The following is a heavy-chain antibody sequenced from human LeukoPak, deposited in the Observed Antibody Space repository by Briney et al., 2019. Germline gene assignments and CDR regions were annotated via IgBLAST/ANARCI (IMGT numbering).Heavy chain of an antibody. V-gene: IGHV4-61*02. J-gene: IGHJ5*02. D-gene: IGHD2-2*01. Sequence: SETLSLTCTVSGGSISSGSYYWSWIRQPAGKGLEWIGRIDTSGSTNYNPSLKSRVTISVDTSKNQFSLKLSSVTAADTAVYYCAREVDAAAAYNWFDPWGQGTLVTVSS. CDR1: GGSISSGSYY. CDR2: IDTSGST. CDR3: AREVDAAAAYNWFDP.